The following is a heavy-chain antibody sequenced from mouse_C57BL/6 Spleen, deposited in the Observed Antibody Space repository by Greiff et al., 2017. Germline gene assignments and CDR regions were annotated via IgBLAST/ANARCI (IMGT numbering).Heavy chain of an antibody. V-gene: IGHV1-42*01. CDR1: GYSFTGYY. Sequence: EVKLVESGPELVKPGASVKISCKASGYSFTGYYMNWVKQSPEKSLEWIGEINPSTGGTTYNQKFKAKATLTVDKSSSSAYMQLKSLTSEDSAVYYCARKGYDLFAYWGQGTLVTVSA. J-gene: IGHJ3*01. CDR2: INPSTGGT. CDR3: ARKGYDLFAY. D-gene: IGHD2-3*01.